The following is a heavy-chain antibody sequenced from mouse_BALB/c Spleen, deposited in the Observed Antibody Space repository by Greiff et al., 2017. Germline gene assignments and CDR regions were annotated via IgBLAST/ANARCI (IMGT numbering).Heavy chain of an antibody. CDR3: ARTGGKVFDY. CDR1: GFTFSSFG. Sequence: DVMLVESGGGLVQPGGSRKLSCAASGFTFSSFGMHWVRQAPEKGLEWVAYISSGSSTIYYADTVKGRFTISRDNPKNTLFLQMTSLRSEDTAMYYCARTGGKVFDYWGQGTTLTVSS. CDR2: ISSGSSTI. J-gene: IGHJ2*01. D-gene: IGHD2-1*01. V-gene: IGHV5-17*02.